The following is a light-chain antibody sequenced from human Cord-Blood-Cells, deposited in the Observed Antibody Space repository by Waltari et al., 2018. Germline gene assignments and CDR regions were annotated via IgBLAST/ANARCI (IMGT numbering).Light chain of an antibody. CDR3: QQYKNWSLT. J-gene: IGKJ4*01. Sequence: DMVMTQSPATLSVTAGERAPLSCRASTSVSSNVAWYQQKPGQAPRLPIYGASASATGIPARFSCSGSGTEFTLTISSLQSEDVAGYYCQQYKNWSLTCGGWTKVEIK. CDR2: GAS. V-gene: IGKV3-15*01. CDR1: TSVSSN.